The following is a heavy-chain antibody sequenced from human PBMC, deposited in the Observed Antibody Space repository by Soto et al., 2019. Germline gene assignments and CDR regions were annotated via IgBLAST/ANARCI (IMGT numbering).Heavy chain of an antibody. J-gene: IGHJ6*02. V-gene: IGHV1-18*01. CDR3: AMYFACIAGYEILNYDGFDV. D-gene: IGHD1-20*01. Sequence: AASLKVSCKASGYTFTSYGISWVRQAPGQGLEWMGWISAYNGNTNYAQKLQGRVTMTTDTSTSTAYMELRSLRSDDTAVYYCAMYFACIAGYEILNYDGFDVWGQGTTVTVSS. CDR1: GYTFTSYG. CDR2: ISAYNGNT.